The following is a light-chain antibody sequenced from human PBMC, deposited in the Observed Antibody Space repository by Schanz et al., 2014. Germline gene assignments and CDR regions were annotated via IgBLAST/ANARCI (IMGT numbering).Light chain of an antibody. CDR2: LGS. J-gene: IGKJ1*01. Sequence: DIVLTQSPLSLPVTPGEPASISCRSSQSLLHSTGFNYVAWYLQKPGQSPQLLIYLGSNRASGVPDRFSGSGSGTDFTLEISRVEAEDVGVYYCMQALQTPWTFGQGTKVEIK. V-gene: IGKV2-28*01. CDR1: QSLLHSTGFNY. CDR3: MQALQTPWT.